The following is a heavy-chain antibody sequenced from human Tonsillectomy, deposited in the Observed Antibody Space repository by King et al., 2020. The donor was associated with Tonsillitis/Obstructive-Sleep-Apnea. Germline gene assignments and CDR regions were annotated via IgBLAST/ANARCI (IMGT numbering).Heavy chain of an antibody. CDR1: GFTFSSYW. J-gene: IGHJ2*01. D-gene: IGHD6-19*01. CDR2: INSDGSST. V-gene: IGHV3-74*01. Sequence: VQLVESGGGLVQPGGSLRLSCAASGFTFSSYWMHWVRQAPGKGLVWVSRINSDGSSTSYADSVKGRFTISRDNAKNTLYLQMNSLRAEDTAVYYCARPLAVAGSYWYFDLWGXGTLVTVSS. CDR3: ARPLAVAGSYWYFDL.